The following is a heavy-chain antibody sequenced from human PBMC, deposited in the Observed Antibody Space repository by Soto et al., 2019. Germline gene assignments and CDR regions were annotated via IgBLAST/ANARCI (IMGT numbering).Heavy chain of an antibody. CDR3: ARGGYCTNGVCYDVANWFDP. CDR2: ISSSGSTI. J-gene: IGHJ5*02. Sequence: GGSLRLSCAASGFTFSSYEMNWVRQAPGKGLEWVSYISSSGSTIYYADSVEGRFTISRDNAKNSLYLQMNSLRAEDTAVYYCARGGYCTNGVCYDVANWFDPWGQGTLVTVSS. D-gene: IGHD2-8*01. CDR1: GFTFSSYE. V-gene: IGHV3-48*03.